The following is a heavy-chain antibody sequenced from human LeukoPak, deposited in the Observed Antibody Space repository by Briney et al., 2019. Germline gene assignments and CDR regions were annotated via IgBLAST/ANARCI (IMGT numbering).Heavy chain of an antibody. CDR2: IYHSGST. J-gene: IGHJ4*02. CDR3: ARGVTQILQIDY. CDR1: GSSISSGGYF. Sequence: SETLSLTCAVSGSSISSGGYFWSWIRQPPGKGLEWIGYIYHSGSTYYNPSLKSRVTISVDRSKNQFSLKLSSVTAADTAVYYCARGVTQILQIDYWGQGTLVTVSS. V-gene: IGHV4-30-2*01. D-gene: IGHD2-15*01.